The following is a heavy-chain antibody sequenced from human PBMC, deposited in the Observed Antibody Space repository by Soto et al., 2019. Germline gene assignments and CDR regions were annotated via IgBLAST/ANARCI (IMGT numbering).Heavy chain of an antibody. D-gene: IGHD2-21*02. Sequence: SETLSLTCAVYGGSFSGYYWSWIRQPPGKGLEWMGEINHSGSNNYNPSLKRRVTISVDTSKNKFSLKLSSGTAADTAVYYCARACGGDCYNAFDIWGQGTMVTVSS. CDR2: INHSGSN. J-gene: IGHJ3*02. V-gene: IGHV4-34*01. CDR3: ARACGGDCYNAFDI. CDR1: GGSFSGYY.